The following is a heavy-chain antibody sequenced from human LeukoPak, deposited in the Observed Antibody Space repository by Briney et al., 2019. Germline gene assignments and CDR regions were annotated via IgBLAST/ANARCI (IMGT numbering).Heavy chain of an antibody. CDR2: INHSGST. D-gene: IGHD3-22*01. V-gene: IGHV4-34*01. J-gene: IGHJ4*02. CDR3: ARLPCYYDSSGYCG. CDR1: GGSFSGYY. Sequence: SETLSLTCAVYGGSFSGYYWSWIRQPPGKGLEWIGEINHSGSTYYNPSLKSRVTISVDMSKNQFSLKLSSVTAADTAVYYCARLPCYYDSSGYCGWGQGTLVTVSS.